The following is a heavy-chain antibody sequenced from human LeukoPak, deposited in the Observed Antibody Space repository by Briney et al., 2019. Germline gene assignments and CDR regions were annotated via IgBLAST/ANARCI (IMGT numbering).Heavy chain of an antibody. CDR1: GFTFSGYG. CDR3: ARVWELSFDH. V-gene: IGHV3-53*01. D-gene: IGHD3-16*02. Sequence: PGGSLRLSCAASGFTFSGYGMNWVRQAPGKGLEWVSVIYAGGTTAYAGSVKGRFTISRDTSKNTLYLHMNSLRAEDTARYYCARVWELSFDHWGQGPLVTVSS. CDR2: IYAGGTT. J-gene: IGHJ4*02.